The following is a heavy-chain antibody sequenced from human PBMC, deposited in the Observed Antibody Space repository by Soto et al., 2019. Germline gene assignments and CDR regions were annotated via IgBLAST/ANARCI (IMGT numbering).Heavy chain of an antibody. D-gene: IGHD5-18*01. CDR2: ISSGGTYT. CDR3: AKESSGYSYGFYNYFDY. J-gene: IGHJ4*02. V-gene: IGHV3-23*01. CDR1: GFTFSNYA. Sequence: GGSLRLSCAASGFTFSNYAMTWVRQAPGKGLEWVSAISSGGTYTDYADSVKGRFTLSRDNSKNMVYLQMHSLRAEDTAVYHCAKESSGYSYGFYNYFDYWGQGTLVTVSS.